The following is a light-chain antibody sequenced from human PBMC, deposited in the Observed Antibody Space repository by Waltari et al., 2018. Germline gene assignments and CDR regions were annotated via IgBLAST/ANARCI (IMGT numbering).Light chain of an antibody. CDR1: TSHIGTNT. Sequence: QSVLTQTPSAAGTPGQRVTMFCSGSTSHIGTNTVNWYQQLPGTAPKLLIYGDDQRPSGVPDRFAGSKSDTSASLVISGLRSEDEGEYFCAAWDDSLTAYVFGTGTKVTVL. V-gene: IGLV1-44*01. J-gene: IGLJ1*01. CDR2: GDD. CDR3: AAWDDSLTAYV.